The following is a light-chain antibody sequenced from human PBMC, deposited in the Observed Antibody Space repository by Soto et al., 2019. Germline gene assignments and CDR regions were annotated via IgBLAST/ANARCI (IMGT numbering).Light chain of an antibody. J-gene: IGLJ2*01. CDR2: LNSDGSH. CDR3: QTVGTGIQV. CDR1: SGHSSYA. Sequence: QPVLTQSPSASASLGASVKLTCTLSSGHSSYAIAWHQQQPEKGPRYLMKLNSDGSHSKGDGIPDRFSGSSSGAERYLTISCLLSEDEADDFCQTVGTGIQVFGGGTKLTVL. V-gene: IGLV4-69*01.